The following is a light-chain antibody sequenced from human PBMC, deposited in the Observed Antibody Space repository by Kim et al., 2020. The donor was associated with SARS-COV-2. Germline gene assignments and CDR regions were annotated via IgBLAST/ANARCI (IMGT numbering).Light chain of an antibody. CDR3: QQYNTWPRT. Sequence: EIVMTQSPATLSVSPGERATLSCGASQSVSSNLAWYQQKPGQAPRLLIYGASTRATGIPARFSGSGSGTEFTLTISSLQSEDFAVYYCQQYNTWPRTFGQGTKLEI. J-gene: IGKJ2*01. CDR1: QSVSSN. CDR2: GAS. V-gene: IGKV3-15*01.